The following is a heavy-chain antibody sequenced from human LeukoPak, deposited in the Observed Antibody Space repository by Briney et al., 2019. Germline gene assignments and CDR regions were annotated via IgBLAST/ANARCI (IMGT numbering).Heavy chain of an antibody. J-gene: IGHJ4*02. D-gene: IGHD6-25*01. CDR1: GDSFTNNW. CDR3: ARQAALAYFDF. V-gene: IGHV5-51*01. Sequence: GESLKISCKGSGDSFTNNWVGWVRQMPGKGLEWMGVIYPDDSDTRYSPSFRGQVTISADKSISTAYLQWSSLKASDTAMYYCARQAALAYFDFWGQGTLVTVSS. CDR2: IYPDDSDT.